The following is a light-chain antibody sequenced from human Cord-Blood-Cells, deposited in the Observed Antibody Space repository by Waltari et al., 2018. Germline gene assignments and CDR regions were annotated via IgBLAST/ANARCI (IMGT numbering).Light chain of an antibody. CDR1: SSNIRAGYD. V-gene: IGLV1-40*01. CDR2: GKS. J-gene: IGLJ2*01. Sequence: QSVLTQPPSVSGAPGQRVTIPCTGSSSNIRAGYDVHWYQQLPGTAPKLPIYGKSDRPAGVPYRVSGSKSGTSASLAIAVLQAEGEADYYCQSYDSSLSGSVFGGGTKLTVL. CDR3: QSYDSSLSGSV.